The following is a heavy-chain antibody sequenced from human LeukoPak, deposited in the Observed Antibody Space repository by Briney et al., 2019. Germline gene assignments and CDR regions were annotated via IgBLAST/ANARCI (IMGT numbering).Heavy chain of an antibody. CDR2: IYHSGST. J-gene: IGHJ3*02. D-gene: IGHD3-3*01. CDR3: ARSITMFGVVWDAFDI. CDR1: GYSIRIGYY. V-gene: IGHV4-38-2*01. Sequence: SETLSLTCAVSGYSIRIGYYWGWIRQPPGKGLEWIGSIYHSGSTYYNPSLKSRVTISVDTSKNQFSLKLSSVTAADTAVYYCARSITMFGVVWDAFDIWGQGTMVTVSS.